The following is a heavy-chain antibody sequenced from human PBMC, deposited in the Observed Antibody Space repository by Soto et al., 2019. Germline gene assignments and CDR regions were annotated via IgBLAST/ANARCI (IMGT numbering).Heavy chain of an antibody. V-gene: IGHV4-59*01. CDR1: GDSISSYY. D-gene: IGHD2-15*01. Sequence: LSLTCTVSGDSISSYYWIWIQQPPGKGLEYIGYIYYSGRTYYNPSLKSRVTISVDTSKNQFSLKLSSVTAADTAVYYCARGHLGITTTGTWYDFDYWGQGTLVTVSS. J-gene: IGHJ4*02. CDR2: IYYSGRT. CDR3: ARGHLGITTTGTWYDFDY.